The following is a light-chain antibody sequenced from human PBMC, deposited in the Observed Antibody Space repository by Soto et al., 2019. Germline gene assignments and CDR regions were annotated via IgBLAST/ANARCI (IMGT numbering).Light chain of an antibody. J-gene: IGKJ1*01. V-gene: IGKV1-39*01. CDR1: QSISSN. Sequence: DIPITTAPSSLSPSVENRVIITCRASQSISSNLAWYQQKPGKAPKLLIFAASSLQSGVPSRFSGSRSGPDFTLTISSLQPEDFATYYCQQSYSSPPTFGQGTKVDIK. CDR3: QQSYSSPPT. CDR2: AAS.